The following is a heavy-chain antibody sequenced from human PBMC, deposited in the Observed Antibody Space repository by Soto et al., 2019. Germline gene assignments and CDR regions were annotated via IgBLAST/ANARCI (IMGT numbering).Heavy chain of an antibody. V-gene: IGHV4-30-2*01. CDR2: IYHSGST. Sequence: TLSLTCAVSGGSISSGGYSWSWIRQPPGKGLEWIGYIYHSGSTYYNPSLKSRVTISVDRSKNQFSLKLSSVTAADTAVYYCARGPTVTTDLGWFDPWGQGTLVTVSS. J-gene: IGHJ5*02. CDR1: GGSISSGGYS. D-gene: IGHD4-17*01. CDR3: ARGPTVTTDLGWFDP.